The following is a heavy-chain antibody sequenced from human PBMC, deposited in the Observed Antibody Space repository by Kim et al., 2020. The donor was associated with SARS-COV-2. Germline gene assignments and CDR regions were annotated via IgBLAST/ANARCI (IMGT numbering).Heavy chain of an antibody. CDR3: ARRTRYYDILTGYYVFDY. V-gene: IGHV4-34*01. J-gene: IGHJ4*02. CDR1: GGSFSGYY. Sequence: SETLSLTCAVYGGSFSGYYWSWIRQPPGKGLEWIGEINHSGSTNYNQSLKSRVTISVDTSKNQFSLKMSSVTAADTAVYYCARRTRYYDILTGYYVFDYWGQGTLVTVSS. D-gene: IGHD3-9*01. CDR2: INHSGST.